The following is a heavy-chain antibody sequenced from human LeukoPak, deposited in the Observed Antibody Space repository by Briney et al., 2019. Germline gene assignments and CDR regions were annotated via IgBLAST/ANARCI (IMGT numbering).Heavy chain of an antibody. CDR3: ARGDSYQLLPYNWFDP. Sequence: ASVKVSCKASGYTFTSYGISWVRQAPGQGLEWMGGIIPIFGTANYAQKFQGRVTITADESTSTAYMELSSLRSEDTAVYYCARGDSYQLLPYNWFDPWGQGTLVTVSS. D-gene: IGHD2-2*01. J-gene: IGHJ5*02. V-gene: IGHV1-69*13. CDR1: GYTFTSYG. CDR2: IIPIFGTA.